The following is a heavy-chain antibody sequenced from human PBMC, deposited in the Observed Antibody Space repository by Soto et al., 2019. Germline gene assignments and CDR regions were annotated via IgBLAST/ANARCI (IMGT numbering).Heavy chain of an antibody. D-gene: IGHD3-22*01. CDR2: IYYSGST. CDR3: ARDRGSYDSSGYYVASYGMDV. CDR1: GGSISSGGYY. J-gene: IGHJ6*02. V-gene: IGHV4-31*03. Sequence: SETLSLTCTVSGGSISSGGYYWSWIRQHPGKGLEWIGYIYYSGSTYYNPSLKSRVTISVDTSKNQFSLKLSSVTAADTAVYYCARDRGSYDSSGYYVASYGMDVWGQGTTVTVS.